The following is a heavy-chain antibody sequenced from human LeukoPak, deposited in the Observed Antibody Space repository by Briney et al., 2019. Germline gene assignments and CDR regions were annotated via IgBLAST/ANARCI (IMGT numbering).Heavy chain of an antibody. CDR1: GFSFSSYG. CDR3: AKWGSSSWDYFDY. V-gene: IGHV3-30*02. CDR2: IRYDGNVK. Sequence: GGSPRLSCAASGFSFSSYGMHWVRQAPGKGLEWVAFIRYDGNVKHYADSVKGRFTISRDNSKNTLFLQMNSLRGEDTAVYYCAKWGSSSWDYFDYWGQRTPVTVSS. J-gene: IGHJ4*02. D-gene: IGHD6-13*01.